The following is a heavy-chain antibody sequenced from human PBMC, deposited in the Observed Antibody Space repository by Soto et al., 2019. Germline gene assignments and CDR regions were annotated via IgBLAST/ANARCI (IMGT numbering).Heavy chain of an antibody. J-gene: IGHJ5*02. CDR1: GGSISSGGYY. CDR3: ARSIDP. CDR2: IYYSGST. V-gene: IGHV4-31*03. Sequence: QVQLQESGPGLVKPSQTLSLTCTVSGGSISSGGYYWSWTRQHPGKGLEWIGYIYYSGSTYYNPSPXSXXTISVDTPKNQSALKLSSETAADTALYYCARSIDPWGQGTLVTVSS.